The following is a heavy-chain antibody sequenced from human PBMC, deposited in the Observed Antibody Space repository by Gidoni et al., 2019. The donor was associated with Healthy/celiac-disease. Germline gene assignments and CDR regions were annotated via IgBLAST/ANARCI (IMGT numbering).Heavy chain of an antibody. CDR1: GFPFSSYW. Sequence: EVQLVASGGGLVQPGGSLRLSCAPSGFPFSSYWMSWVRQAPGKGLEWVANIKQDGSEKYYVDSVKGRFTISRDNAKNSLYLQMDSLRAEDTAVYYCARGYYYDSSGYRFDNAFDIWGQGTMVTVSS. CDR2: IKQDGSEK. J-gene: IGHJ3*02. CDR3: ARGYYYDSSGYRFDNAFDI. D-gene: IGHD3-22*01. V-gene: IGHV3-7*04.